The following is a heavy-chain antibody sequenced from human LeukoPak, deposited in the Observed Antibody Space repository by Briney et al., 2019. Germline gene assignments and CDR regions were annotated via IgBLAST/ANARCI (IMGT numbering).Heavy chain of an antibody. CDR2: ISAYNGNT. V-gene: IGHV1-18*01. CDR3: ARAARYDILTGYYGVDY. Sequence: ASVKVSCKASGGTFSSYAISWVRQAPGQGLEWMGWISAYNGNTNYAQKLQGRVTMTTDTSTSTAYMELRSLRSDDTAVYYCARAARYDILTGYYGVDYWGQGTLVTVSS. D-gene: IGHD3-9*01. CDR1: GGTFSSYA. J-gene: IGHJ4*02.